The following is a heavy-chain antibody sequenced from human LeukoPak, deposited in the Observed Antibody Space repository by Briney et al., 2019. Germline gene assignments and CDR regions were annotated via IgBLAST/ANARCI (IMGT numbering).Heavy chain of an antibody. J-gene: IGHJ4*02. CDR3: AKFGSPYYDFWSGYFGDSCFDY. CDR1: GFTFSNYA. Sequence: GGSLRLXCAASGFTFSNYAMSWVRQAPGKGLEWVSAISGSGGGTYYADSVKGRFTISRDNTKNTLYLQMNSLRAEDTAVYYCAKFGSPYYDFWSGYFGDSCFDYWGQGTLVTVSS. CDR2: ISGSGGGT. V-gene: IGHV3-23*01. D-gene: IGHD3-3*01.